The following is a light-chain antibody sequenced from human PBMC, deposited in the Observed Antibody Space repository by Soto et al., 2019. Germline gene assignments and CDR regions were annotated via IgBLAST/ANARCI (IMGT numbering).Light chain of an antibody. J-gene: IGLJ1*01. V-gene: IGLV2-14*01. CDR1: SSEVGGYNY. CDR2: EVS. Sequence: QSALTQPASVSGSPGRSITISCTGTSSEVGGYNYVSWYQQHPGKAPKLMIYEVSNRPSGVSNRFSGSKSGNTASLTISGLQAEDEADYYCSSYTSSSTPYVFGTGTKLTVL. CDR3: SSYTSSSTPYV.